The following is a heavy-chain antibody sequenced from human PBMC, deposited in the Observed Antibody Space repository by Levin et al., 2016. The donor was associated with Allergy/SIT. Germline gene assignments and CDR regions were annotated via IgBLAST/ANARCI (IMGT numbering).Heavy chain of an antibody. CDR1: GYTFTSYG. Sequence: ASVKVSCKASGYTFTSYGISWVRQAPGQGLEWMGWISAYNGNTNYAQKLQGRVTMTTDTSTSTAYMELRSLRSDDTAVYYCARDSGYPYDFWSGYIGLDYWGQGTLVTVSS. CDR2: ISAYNGNT. D-gene: IGHD3-3*01. CDR3: ARDSGYPYDFWSGYIGLDY. V-gene: IGHV1-18*01. J-gene: IGHJ4*02.